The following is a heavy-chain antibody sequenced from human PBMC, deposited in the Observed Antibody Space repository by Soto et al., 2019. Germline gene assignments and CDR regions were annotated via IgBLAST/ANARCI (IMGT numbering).Heavy chain of an antibody. V-gene: IGHV3-64*01. CDR3: VRRVSGDHEY. D-gene: IGHD3-10*01. J-gene: IGHJ4*02. CDR1: GFTFSSYD. CDR2: ISSNGGTT. Sequence: EVQLAESGGGMVQPGGSLRLSCVASGFTFSSYDMHWVRQAPGKGLEYVSSISSNGGTTYYGNSVKGRFTISRDNSKNTLYLQMGSLRAEDMAVYYCVRRVSGDHEYWGQGTLVTVSS.